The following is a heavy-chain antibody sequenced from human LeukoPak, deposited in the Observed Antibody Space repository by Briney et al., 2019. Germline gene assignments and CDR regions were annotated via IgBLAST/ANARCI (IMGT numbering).Heavy chain of an antibody. CDR1: GFTFSSYW. Sequence: GGSLRLSCAASGFTFSSYWMSWVRQAPGKGLEWVANIKQDGSEKYYVDSVKGRFTISRDNAKNSLYLQMNSLRAEDTAVYYCARNSLYCSSTSCRYFDYWGQGTLVTVSS. J-gene: IGHJ4*02. CDR3: ARNSLYCSSTSCRYFDY. CDR2: IKQDGSEK. V-gene: IGHV3-7*01. D-gene: IGHD2-2*01.